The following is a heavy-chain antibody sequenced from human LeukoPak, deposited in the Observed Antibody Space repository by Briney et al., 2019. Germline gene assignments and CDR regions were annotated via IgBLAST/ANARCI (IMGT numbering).Heavy chain of an antibody. D-gene: IGHD3-9*01. V-gene: IGHV3-30*04. CDR1: GFTFSTYA. J-gene: IGHJ6*02. CDR2: TSYDGGDK. Sequence: HPGGSLRLSCAASGFTFSTYAIHWVRQAPGKGLEWVAVTSYDGGDKYYADSVKGRFTISRDNSKNTVSLEMNSLRAEDTAVYYCARGGFFDILTGYYQTQYYYPMDVWGRGTTVTVSS. CDR3: ARGGFFDILTGYYQTQYYYPMDV.